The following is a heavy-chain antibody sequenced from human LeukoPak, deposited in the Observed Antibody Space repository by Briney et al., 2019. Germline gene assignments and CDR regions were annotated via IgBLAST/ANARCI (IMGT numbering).Heavy chain of an antibody. CDR3: GRMDYSNQFFQH. D-gene: IGHD4-11*01. V-gene: IGHV3-64*01. Sequence: GRSLRLSCAASGFTFSSYAMPWIRQAPGKGLEYVSAISKNGDSTFHAISVKGRFTISRDNSKNTLYLQMGSLRPEDMAVYYCGRMDYSNQFFQHWGQGSLLPVSS. CDR2: ISKNGDST. J-gene: IGHJ1*01. CDR1: GFTFSSYA.